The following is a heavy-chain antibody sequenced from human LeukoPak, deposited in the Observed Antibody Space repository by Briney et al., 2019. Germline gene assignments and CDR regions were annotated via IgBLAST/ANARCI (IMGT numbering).Heavy chain of an antibody. CDR1: GGSISSSSYY. J-gene: IGHJ4*02. Sequence: SETLSLTCTVSGGSISSSSYYWGWIRQPPGKGLEWIGSIFYSGSTYCTPSLKSRVTISVDTSKNQFSLKLSSVTAADTAVYYCARHGRGLQFFEYWGQGSLVTVSS. D-gene: IGHD3-3*01. CDR2: IFYSGST. CDR3: ARHGRGLQFFEY. V-gene: IGHV4-39*01.